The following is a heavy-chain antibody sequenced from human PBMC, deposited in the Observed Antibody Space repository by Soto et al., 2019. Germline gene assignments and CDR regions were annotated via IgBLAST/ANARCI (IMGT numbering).Heavy chain of an antibody. D-gene: IGHD6-6*01. CDR3: AKDPFLAARRNWFDP. V-gene: IGHV3-23*01. CDR2: ISGSGGST. J-gene: IGHJ5*02. Sequence: EVQLLESGGGLVQPGGSLRLSCAASGFTFSSYAMSWVRQASGKGLEWVSAISGSGGSTYYADSVKGRFTISRDNSKNTLYLQMDSLRAEDTAVYYCAKDPFLAARRNWFDPWGQGTLVTVSS. CDR1: GFTFSSYA.